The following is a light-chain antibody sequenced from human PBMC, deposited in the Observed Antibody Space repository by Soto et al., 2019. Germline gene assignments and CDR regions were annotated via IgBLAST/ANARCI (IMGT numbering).Light chain of an antibody. Sequence: DIHMTRSRSSLSASVGSRLTITCRASQSISSYLNWYQQKTGKAPKLLIHKASHLESGVPSGFSGSGSGTEVTLTISSLQPREVATYYCQHYNTYPWTFGQGTKVDI. CDR1: QSISSY. CDR3: QHYNTYPWT. J-gene: IGKJ1*01. V-gene: IGKV1-5*03. CDR2: KAS.